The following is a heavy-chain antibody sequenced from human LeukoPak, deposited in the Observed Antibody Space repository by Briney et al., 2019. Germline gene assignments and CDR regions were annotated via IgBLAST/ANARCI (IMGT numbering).Heavy chain of an antibody. CDR2: ISGSSNIK. J-gene: IGHJ4*02. CDR3: ARGIFFGSGTQSFDY. D-gene: IGHD3-10*01. CDR1: GFTFTNYA. Sequence: GGSLRLSCAASGFTFTNYAMSWVRQAPGKGLEWISYISGSSNIKHFADSVKGRFNISRDNAKESLFLQMDSLRVEDTAIYYCARGIFFGSGTQSFDYWGQGALVTVSS. V-gene: IGHV3-48*01.